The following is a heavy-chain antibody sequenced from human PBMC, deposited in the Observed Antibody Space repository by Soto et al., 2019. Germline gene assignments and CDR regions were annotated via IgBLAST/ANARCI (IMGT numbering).Heavy chain of an antibody. V-gene: IGHV4-34*01. J-gene: IGHJ5*02. CDR3: ARGRNYYGSGRAWFDP. CDR2: INHSGST. D-gene: IGHD3-10*01. Sequence: PSETLSLTCAVYGGSFSGCYWSWIRQPPGKGLEWIGEINHSGSTNYNPSLKSRVTISVDTSKNQFSLKLSSVTAADTAVYYCARGRNYYGSGRAWFDPWGQGTLVTVSS. CDR1: GGSFSGCY.